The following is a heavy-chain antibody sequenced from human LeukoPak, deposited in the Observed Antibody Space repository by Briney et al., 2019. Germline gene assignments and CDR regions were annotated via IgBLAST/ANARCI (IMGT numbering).Heavy chain of an antibody. V-gene: IGHV3-20*04. J-gene: IGHJ4*02. CDR2: INWNGGST. CDR3: ARDGAGSGLYYFDY. CDR1: GFTFDDYA. D-gene: IGHD6-19*01. Sequence: GGSLRLSCAASGFTFDDYAMSWVRHAPGKGLEWVSGINWNGGSTGYADSVKGRFTISRDKAKNSLYLQMNSLRAEDTALYYCARDGAGSGLYYFDYWGQGTLVTVSS.